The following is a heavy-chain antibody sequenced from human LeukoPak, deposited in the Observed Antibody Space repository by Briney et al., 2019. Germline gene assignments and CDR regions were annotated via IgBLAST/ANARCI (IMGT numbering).Heavy chain of an antibody. CDR1: GGSFSGYY. Sequence: SETLSLTCAVYGGSFSGYYWSWIRQPPGKGLEWIGYIYHSGSTYYNPSLKSRVTISVDRSKNQFSLKLSSVTAADTAVYYCARVIAVAGTSWFDPWGQGTLVTVSS. V-gene: IGHV4-34*01. CDR3: ARVIAVAGTSWFDP. CDR2: IYHSGST. J-gene: IGHJ5*02. D-gene: IGHD6-19*01.